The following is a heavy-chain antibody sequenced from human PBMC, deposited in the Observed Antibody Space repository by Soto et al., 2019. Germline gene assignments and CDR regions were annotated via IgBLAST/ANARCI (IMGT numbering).Heavy chain of an antibody. Sequence: GGSLRLSCAASGFTFSSYNINWVRQAPGKGLEWVSAITTGGEYRFYADSVKGRFTISRDNANNSVYLEMSSLRSEDTAVYYCARKRTWPDNLAVAGRNHFDYWGQGTLVTVSS. CDR2: ITTGGEYR. V-gene: IGHV3-21*04. J-gene: IGHJ4*02. D-gene: IGHD6-19*01. CDR3: ARKRTWPDNLAVAGRNHFDY. CDR1: GFTFSSYN.